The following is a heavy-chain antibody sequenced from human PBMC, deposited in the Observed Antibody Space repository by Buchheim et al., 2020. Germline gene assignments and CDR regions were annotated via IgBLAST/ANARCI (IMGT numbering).Heavy chain of an antibody. Sequence: QVQLQESGPGLVKPSQTLSLTCTVSGGPISSGDYYWSWIRQPPGKGLEWIGYIYYSGSTYYNPSLKSRVTISRDTSKNEFSQKLSSVTAADTTVYYCARVPPADYEYVWGTQPGYFDYWGQRTL. CDR1: GGPISSGDYY. CDR2: IYYSGST. J-gene: IGHJ4*02. D-gene: IGHD3-16*01. V-gene: IGHV4-30-4*01. CDR3: ARVPPADYEYVWGTQPGYFDY.